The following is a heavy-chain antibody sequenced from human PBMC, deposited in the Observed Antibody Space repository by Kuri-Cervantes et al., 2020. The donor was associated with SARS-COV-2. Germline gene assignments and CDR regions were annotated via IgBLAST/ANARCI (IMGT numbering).Heavy chain of an antibody. D-gene: IGHD1-7*01. CDR3: AAELVAAYGMDV. CDR2: VSGSGVST. V-gene: IGHV3-23*01. CDR1: GFTFSSYA. Sequence: GGSLRLSCTASGFTFSSYAMSWVRQAPGKGLEWVSTVSGSGVSTYYADSVKGRFTISRDNSASTMFLQMNSLRAEDTAVYYCAAELVAAYGMDVWGQGTTVTVSS. J-gene: IGHJ6*02.